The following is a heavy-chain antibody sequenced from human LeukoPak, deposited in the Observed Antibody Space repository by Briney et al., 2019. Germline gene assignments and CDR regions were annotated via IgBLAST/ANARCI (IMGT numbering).Heavy chain of an antibody. D-gene: IGHD2-2*01. CDR3: ARVRCSSNSCFPDY. J-gene: IGHJ4*02. Sequence: GGSLRLSCAASGFTFSSYAMSWVRQAPGKGLEWVANIKQDGSDEYYVDSVKGRFTISRDNAKNSLFLQMNSLRAEDTAVYYCARVRCSSNSCFPDYWGQGTLVTVSS. CDR2: IKQDGSDE. V-gene: IGHV3-7*01. CDR1: GFTFSSYA.